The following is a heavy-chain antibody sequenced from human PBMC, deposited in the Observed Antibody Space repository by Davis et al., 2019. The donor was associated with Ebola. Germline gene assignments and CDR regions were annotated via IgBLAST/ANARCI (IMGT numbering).Heavy chain of an antibody. V-gene: IGHV1-18*01. Sequence: AASVKVSCKASGYTFTSYGINWVRQAPGQGLEWMGWISAYNGNTNYAQKLQGRVTMTTDTSTSTAYMELRSLRSDDTAVYYCARDSTHYGDFAFDIWGQGTMVTVSS. J-gene: IGHJ3*02. D-gene: IGHD4-17*01. CDR1: GYTFTSYG. CDR2: ISAYNGNT. CDR3: ARDSTHYGDFAFDI.